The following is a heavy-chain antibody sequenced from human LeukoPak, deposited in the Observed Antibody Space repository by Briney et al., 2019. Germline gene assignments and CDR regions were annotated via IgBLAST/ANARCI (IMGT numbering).Heavy chain of an antibody. J-gene: IGHJ4*02. V-gene: IGHV3-43*02. CDR3: AKEVYGGNSISGFDY. CDR2: ISGDGGST. Sequence: GGSLRLSCAASGITFDDYAMHWVRQAPGKGLEWVSLISGDGGSTYYADSVKGRFTISRDNSKNSLYLQMNSLRTEDTALYYCAKEVYGGNSISGFDYWGQGTLVTVSS. CDR1: GITFDDYA. D-gene: IGHD4-23*01.